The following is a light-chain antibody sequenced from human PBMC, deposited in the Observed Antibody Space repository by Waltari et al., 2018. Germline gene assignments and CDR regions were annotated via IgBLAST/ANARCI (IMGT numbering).Light chain of an antibody. CDR1: QSINSW. CDR3: QQYNSYSRT. V-gene: IGKV1-5*03. Sequence: DIQMIQSPSTLSASVGDRVTITCRASQSINSWLAWYQQKPGKAPNLLIYKASTLESGVPSRFSGSGSGTEFTLTISSLQPDDFATYYCQQYNSYSRTFGQGTKVEIK. J-gene: IGKJ1*01. CDR2: KAS.